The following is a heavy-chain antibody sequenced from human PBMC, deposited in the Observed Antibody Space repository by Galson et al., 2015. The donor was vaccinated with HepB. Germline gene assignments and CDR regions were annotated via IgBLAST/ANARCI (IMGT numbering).Heavy chain of an antibody. D-gene: IGHD5-12*01. CDR3: AREWDIVATGPFDY. CDR1: GFTFSSYA. V-gene: IGHV3-30-3*01. J-gene: IGHJ4*02. Sequence: SLRLSCAASGFTFSSYAMHWVRQAPGKGLEWVAVISYDGSNKYYADSVKGRFTISRDNSKNTLYLQMNSLRAEDTAVYYCAREWDIVATGPFDYWGQGTLVTVSS. CDR2: ISYDGSNK.